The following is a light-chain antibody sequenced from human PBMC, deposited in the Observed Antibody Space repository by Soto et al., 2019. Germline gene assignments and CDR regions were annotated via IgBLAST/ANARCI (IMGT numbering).Light chain of an antibody. J-gene: IGKJ1*01. CDR3: QQYYSYPRT. CDR1: QGISSY. Sequence: ALRMTQSPSSLSASTGDRVTITCRASQGISSYLAWYQQKPGKAPKLLIYAASTLQSGVPSRFSGSGSGTDFTLTISCLQSEDFATYCCQQYYSYPRTFGQGTKVEIK. V-gene: IGKV1-8*01. CDR2: AAS.